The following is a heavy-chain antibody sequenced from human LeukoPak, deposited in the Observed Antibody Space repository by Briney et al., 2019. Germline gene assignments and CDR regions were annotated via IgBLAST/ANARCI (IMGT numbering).Heavy chain of an antibody. CDR3: ARSIRRGIAVAGSFDY. CDR1: GGSISSGGYY. CDR2: IYYSGST. V-gene: IGHV4-31*03. J-gene: IGHJ4*02. D-gene: IGHD6-19*01. Sequence: PSETLSLNCTVSGGSISSGGYYWSWIRQHPGKGLEWIGYIYYSGSTYYNPSLKSRVTISVDTSKNQFSLKLSSVTAADTAVYYCARSIRRGIAVAGSFDYWGQGTLVTVSS.